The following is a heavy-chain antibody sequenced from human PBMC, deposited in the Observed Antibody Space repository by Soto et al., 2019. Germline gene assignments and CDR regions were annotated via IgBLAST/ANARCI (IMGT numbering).Heavy chain of an antibody. Sequence: QLQLQESGPGLVKPSETLSLTCTVSGGSIRDDRHYWGWIRQPPGKGLEWIGSIYYSGTSSYNPSLKSRVTMSVDTSKKQLSLRLSSVTAADTAVYYCARLHCDSPNCVPLDPWGQGTLVIVSS. J-gene: IGHJ5*02. CDR1: GGSIRDDRHY. D-gene: IGHD2-2*01. CDR2: IYYSGTS. V-gene: IGHV4-39*01. CDR3: ARLHCDSPNCVPLDP.